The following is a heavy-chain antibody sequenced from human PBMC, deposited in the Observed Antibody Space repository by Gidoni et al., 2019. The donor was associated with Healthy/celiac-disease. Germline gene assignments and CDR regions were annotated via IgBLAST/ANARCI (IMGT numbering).Heavy chain of an antibody. J-gene: IGHJ3*02. CDR2: IYYSGST. D-gene: IGHD5-12*01. V-gene: IGHV4-39*07. CDR1: GGSISSSSYY. CDR3: ERSSGWLQFGAFDI. Sequence: QLPLPAAGPGLVEPSETLSLPCTVSGGSISSSSYYWGWLRQPPGKGLEWIGSIYYSGSTYYNPSLKSRVTISADTSKNQFALKLSSVTAADTAVYYCERSSGWLQFGAFDIWCQGTMVTVSS.